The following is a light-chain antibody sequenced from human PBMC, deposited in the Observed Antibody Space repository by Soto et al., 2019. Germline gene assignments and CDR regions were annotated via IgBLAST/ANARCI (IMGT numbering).Light chain of an antibody. CDR3: QQRSNWPST. J-gene: IGKJ4*01. CDR1: QSVGGY. V-gene: IGKV3-11*01. CDR2: DAA. Sequence: EIVLTQSPATLSLSPGNRATLSCRASQSVGGYFACYQQKHGQAPRLLLYDAANRATGIPARISSSGSGTDFTLTITSLHPEDFAFYYCQQRSNWPSTFGGGTKVEI.